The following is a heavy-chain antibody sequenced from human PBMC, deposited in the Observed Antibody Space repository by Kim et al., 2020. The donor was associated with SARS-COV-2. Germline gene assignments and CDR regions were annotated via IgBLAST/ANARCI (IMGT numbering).Heavy chain of an antibody. D-gene: IGHD6-19*01. CDR2: IYTSGST. CDR3: ARDKLWGQWLGPPNYYYYYGMDV. CDR1: GGSISSYY. Sequence: SETLSLTCTVSGGSISSYYWSWIRQPAGKGLEWIGRIYTSGSTNYNPSLKSRVTMSVDTSKNQFSLKLSSVTAADTAVYYCARDKLWGQWLGPPNYYYYYGMDVWGQGTTVTVSS. J-gene: IGHJ6*02. V-gene: IGHV4-4*07.